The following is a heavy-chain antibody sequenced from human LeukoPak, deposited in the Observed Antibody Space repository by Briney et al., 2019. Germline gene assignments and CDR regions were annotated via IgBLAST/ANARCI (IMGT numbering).Heavy chain of an antibody. CDR1: GGSFSGYY. V-gene: IGHV4-34*01. J-gene: IGHJ4*02. D-gene: IGHD5-18*01. Sequence: PSETLSLTCAVYGGSFSGYYWSWIRQPPGKGLEWIGEINHSGSTNYNPSLKSRVTISVDTPKNQFSLKLSSVTAADTAVYYCATTRDTVAVAYFDYWGQGTLVTVSS. CDR2: INHSGST. CDR3: ATTRDTVAVAYFDY.